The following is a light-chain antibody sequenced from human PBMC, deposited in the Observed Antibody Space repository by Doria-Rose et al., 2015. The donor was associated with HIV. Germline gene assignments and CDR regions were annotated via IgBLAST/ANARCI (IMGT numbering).Light chain of an antibody. V-gene: IGKV3-11*01. CDR1: QSVSSY. CDR2: DAS. Sequence: TQSPATLSLSPGERATLFCRASQSVSSYLVWYQQKPGQAPRLLIYDASNRATGIPARFSGSGSGTDFTLTISSLEPEDFAGYYCQQRNNWPTFGGGTKVEI. CDR3: QQRNNWPT. J-gene: IGKJ4*01.